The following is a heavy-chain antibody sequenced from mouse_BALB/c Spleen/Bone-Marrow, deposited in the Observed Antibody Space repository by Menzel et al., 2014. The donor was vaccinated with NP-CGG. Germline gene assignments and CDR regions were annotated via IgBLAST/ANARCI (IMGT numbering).Heavy chain of an antibody. Sequence: EVQVVESGGGLVKPGGSLKLSCAASGFAFSGYDMSWVRQTPEKRLEWVAYISSGGSSTYYPDTVKGRFTISRDNAKNTLYLQMNSLKSEDTAMYYCARQRGYAYAMDYWGQGTSVTVSS. J-gene: IGHJ4*01. CDR3: ARQRGYAYAMDY. D-gene: IGHD2-2*01. CDR1: GFAFSGYD. V-gene: IGHV5-12-1*01. CDR2: ISSGGSST.